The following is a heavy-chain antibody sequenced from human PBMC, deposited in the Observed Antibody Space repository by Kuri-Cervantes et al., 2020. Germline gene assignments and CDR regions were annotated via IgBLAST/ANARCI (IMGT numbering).Heavy chain of an antibody. J-gene: IGHJ4*02. CDR2: IYYSGST. V-gene: IGHV4-39*01. CDR3: ARHESIAAPLDY. CDR1: GGSISSSSYY. D-gene: IGHD6-6*01. Sequence: GSLRLSCTVSGGSISSSSYYWGWIRQPPGKGLEWIGSIYYSGSTYYNPSLKSRVTISVDTSKNQFSLKLSSVTAADTAVYYCARHESIAAPLDYRGQGTLVTVSS.